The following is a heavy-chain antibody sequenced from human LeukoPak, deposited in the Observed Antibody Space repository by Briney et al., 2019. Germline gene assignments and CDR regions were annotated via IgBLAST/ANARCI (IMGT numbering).Heavy chain of an antibody. CDR3: ARLYYDSSGYYQICYFDY. D-gene: IGHD3-22*01. J-gene: IGHJ4*02. V-gene: IGHV4-39*01. Sequence: SETLSLTCTVSGGSISSSSYYWGWTRQPPGKGLEWIGCIYYSGSTYYNPSLKSRVTISVDTSKNQFSLNLSSVTAADTAVYYCARLYYDSSGYYQICYFDYWGQGTLVTVSS. CDR1: GGSISSSSYY. CDR2: IYYSGST.